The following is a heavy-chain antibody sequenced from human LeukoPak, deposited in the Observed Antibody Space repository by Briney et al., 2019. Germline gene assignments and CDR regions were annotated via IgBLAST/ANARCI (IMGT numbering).Heavy chain of an antibody. CDR1: GFTFSSYA. D-gene: IGHD3-22*01. Sequence: GGSLRLSCAASGFTFSSYAMSWVRQAPGKGLEWVSAISGSGGSTYYADSVKGRFTIPRDNSKNTLYLQMNSLRAEDTAVYYCAKPNYYYDSSGRYFDYWGQGTLVTVSS. V-gene: IGHV3-23*01. CDR2: ISGSGGST. J-gene: IGHJ4*02. CDR3: AKPNYYYDSSGRYFDY.